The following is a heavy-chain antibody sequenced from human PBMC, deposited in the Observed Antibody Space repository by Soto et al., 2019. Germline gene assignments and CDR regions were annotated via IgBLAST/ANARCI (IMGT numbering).Heavy chain of an antibody. J-gene: IGHJ3*02. Sequence: GGSLRLSCAASGFTFSSYGMHWVRQAPGKGLEWVAVISYDGSNKYYADSVKGRFTISRDNSKNTLYLQMNSLRAEDTAVYYCAKDSPSPRSSSWYGAFDIWGQGTMVTVSS. D-gene: IGHD6-13*01. V-gene: IGHV3-30*18. CDR3: AKDSPSPRSSSWYGAFDI. CDR1: GFTFSSYG. CDR2: ISYDGSNK.